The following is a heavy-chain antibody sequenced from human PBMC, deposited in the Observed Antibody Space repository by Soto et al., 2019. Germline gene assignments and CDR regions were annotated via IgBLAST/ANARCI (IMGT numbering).Heavy chain of an antibody. Sequence: QVQLVQSGAEVKKPGSSVKVSCEASGGTFKTYTINWVRQAPGQGLEWIGQIIPMYDSANYAQSFQDRVTISADKSTNTAYMELSSLRSEDTALYYCATWRTYSGSYCFDYWGQGALGSVSS. D-gene: IGHD1-26*01. CDR2: IIPMYDSA. J-gene: IGHJ4*02. CDR1: GGTFKTYT. CDR3: ATWRTYSGSYCFDY. V-gene: IGHV1-69*06.